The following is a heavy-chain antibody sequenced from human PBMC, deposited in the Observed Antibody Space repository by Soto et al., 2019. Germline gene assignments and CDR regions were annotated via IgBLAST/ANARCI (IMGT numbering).Heavy chain of an antibody. CDR3: ARVYSSGWYWLDP. J-gene: IGHJ5*02. Sequence: PSETLSLTCAVYGGSFSGYYWSWIRQPPGKGLEWIGEINHSGSTNYNPSLKSRVTISVDTSKNQFSLKLSSVTAADTAVYYCARVYSSGWYWLDPWGQGTLVTVSS. CDR1: GGSFSGYY. D-gene: IGHD6-19*01. CDR2: INHSGST. V-gene: IGHV4-34*01.